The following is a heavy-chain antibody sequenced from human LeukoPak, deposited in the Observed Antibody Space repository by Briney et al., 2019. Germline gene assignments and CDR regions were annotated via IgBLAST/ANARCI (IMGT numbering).Heavy chain of an antibody. CDR2: ISGSGGST. V-gene: IGHV3-23*01. CDR3: AKWPYYDSTGYYDY. CDR1: GFTFSSYA. D-gene: IGHD3-22*01. J-gene: IGHJ4*02. Sequence: GGSLRLSCAASGFTFSSYAMSWVRQAPGKGLEWVSAISGSGGSTYYADSVKGRFTISRGNSKNTLYLQMNSLGAEDTAVYYCAKWPYYDSTGYYDYWGQGTLVTVSS.